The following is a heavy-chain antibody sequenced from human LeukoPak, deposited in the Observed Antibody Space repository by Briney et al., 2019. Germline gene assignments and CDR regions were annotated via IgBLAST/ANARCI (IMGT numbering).Heavy chain of an antibody. D-gene: IGHD5-24*01. CDR1: GASINNYF. Sequence: SETLSLTCTVSGASINNYFWSWVRQPSGKGLEWIGYMYSSGSSTYNPSLKSRVTMSIDPSRNQLSLRVTSVTAADTAVYYCARGGWLKTSYYFDFWGQGSLVTVSS. J-gene: IGHJ4*02. V-gene: IGHV4-59*01. CDR2: MYSSGSS. CDR3: ARGGWLKTSYYFDF.